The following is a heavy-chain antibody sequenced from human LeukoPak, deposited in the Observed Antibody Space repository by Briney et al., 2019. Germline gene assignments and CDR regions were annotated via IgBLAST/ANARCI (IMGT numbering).Heavy chain of an antibody. J-gene: IGHJ6*03. V-gene: IGHV3-53*01. CDR2: IYSGGST. CDR3: ARDIRVTTGYYMDV. Sequence: GGSLRLSCAASGFTVSSNYMSWVRQAPGKGLEWVSVIYSGGSTYYADSVKGRSTISRDNSKNTLYLQMNSLRAEDTAVYYCARDIRVTTGYYMDVWGKGTTVTVSS. D-gene: IGHD4-17*01. CDR1: GFTVSSNY.